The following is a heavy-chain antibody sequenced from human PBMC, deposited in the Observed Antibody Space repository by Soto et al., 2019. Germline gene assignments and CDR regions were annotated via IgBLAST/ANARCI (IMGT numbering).Heavy chain of an antibody. Sequence: QVQLQESGPGLVKPSQTLSLTCSVSGASISSGGYYWNWIRQHPGKGLEWIGYIYYSGTTYYNPSLKSRVTISVDTSKNQFSLKLSSVTAADTAVYYCAASRVGCGGFNYYGMDVWGQGTTVTVSS. D-gene: IGHD2-21*01. J-gene: IGHJ6*02. V-gene: IGHV4-31*03. CDR1: GASISSGGYY. CDR3: AASRVGCGGFNYYGMDV. CDR2: IYYSGTT.